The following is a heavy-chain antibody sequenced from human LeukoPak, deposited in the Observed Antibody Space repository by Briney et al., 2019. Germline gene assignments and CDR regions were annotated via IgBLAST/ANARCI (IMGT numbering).Heavy chain of an antibody. CDR1: GYTFTNYA. V-gene: IGHV7-4-1*02. D-gene: IGHD3-22*01. CDR2: INTNTGNP. CDR3: ARDPIRECGSSAYYRDY. J-gene: IGHJ4*01. Sequence: GASVKVSCKASGYTFTNYAMNWVRQAPGQGLEWMGWINTNTGNPTYAQGFTGRLVFSLATSVSTAYMQISSLKAEDTAVYYCARDPIRECGSSAYYRDYWGQGTLASVYS.